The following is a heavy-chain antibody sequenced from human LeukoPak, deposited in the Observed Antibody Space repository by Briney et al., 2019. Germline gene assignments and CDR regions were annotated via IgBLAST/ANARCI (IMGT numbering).Heavy chain of an antibody. CDR2: IWYDGSNK. Sequence: GGSLRLSCAASGFTFSSYGMHWVRQTPGKGLEWVAVIWYDGSNKYYADSVKGRFTISRDNSKNTLYLQMNSLRAEDTAVYSCAKDQGAAEAFDIWGQGTMVTVSS. V-gene: IGHV3-33*06. CDR1: GFTFSSYG. D-gene: IGHD6-13*01. J-gene: IGHJ3*02. CDR3: AKDQGAAEAFDI.